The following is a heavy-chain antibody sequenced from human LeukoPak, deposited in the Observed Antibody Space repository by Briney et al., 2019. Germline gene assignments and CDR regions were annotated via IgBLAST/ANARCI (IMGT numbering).Heavy chain of an antibody. J-gene: IGHJ4*02. D-gene: IGHD2-15*01. CDR3: ARDGPLEDIVVVVANFDY. CDR1: GFTFSSYA. V-gene: IGHV3-30*04. Sequence: GGSLRLSCAASGFTFSSYAMHWVRQAPGKGLEWVAVVSYDGSNKYYADSVKGRFTISRDNSKNTLYLQMNSLRAEDTAVYYCARDGPLEDIVVVVANFDYWGQGTLVTVPS. CDR2: VSYDGSNK.